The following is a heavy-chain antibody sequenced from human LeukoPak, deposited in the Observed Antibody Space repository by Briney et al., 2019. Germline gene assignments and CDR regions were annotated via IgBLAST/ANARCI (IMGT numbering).Heavy chain of an antibody. V-gene: IGHV4-31*11. CDR2: IYYSGST. Sequence: PSETLSLTCAVSGGSISSGGYYWSWIRQHPGKGLEWIGYIYYSGSTYYNPSLKSRVTISVDTSKNQFSLKLSSVTAADTAVYYCAGLDYGDYGFAYYFDYWGQGTLVTVSS. CDR1: GGSISSGGYY. CDR3: AGLDYGDYGFAYYFDY. J-gene: IGHJ4*02. D-gene: IGHD4-17*01.